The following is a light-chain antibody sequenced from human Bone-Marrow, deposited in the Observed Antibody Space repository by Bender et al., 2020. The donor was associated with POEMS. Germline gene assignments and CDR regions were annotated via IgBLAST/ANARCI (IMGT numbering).Light chain of an antibody. Sequence: QSALTQPPSASGSPGQSVTISCTGTSTDVGVYQFVSWYRQDPGQAPKLLIYEVKKRPSGVSDRFSGSKSGNTASLTISGLLPEDEADYYCCSYVRTSVLVFGGGTKLTVL. CDR1: STDVGVYQF. CDR2: EVK. J-gene: IGLJ3*02. V-gene: IGLV2-23*02. CDR3: CSYVRTSVLV.